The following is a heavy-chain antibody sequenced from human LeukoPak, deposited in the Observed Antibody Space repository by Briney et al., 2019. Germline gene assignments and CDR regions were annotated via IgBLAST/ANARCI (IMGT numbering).Heavy chain of an antibody. D-gene: IGHD6-19*01. J-gene: IGHJ4*02. CDR2: ISGSGGST. Sequence: GGSPRLSCAASGFTFSSYAMSWVRQAPGKGLEWVSAISGSGGSTYYAESVKGRFTISRDNSKNTLYLQVNSLRAEDTAVYYCAKDDHGGSGWRDYFDYWGQGTLVTVSS. CDR1: GFTFSSYA. CDR3: AKDDHGGSGWRDYFDY. V-gene: IGHV3-23*01.